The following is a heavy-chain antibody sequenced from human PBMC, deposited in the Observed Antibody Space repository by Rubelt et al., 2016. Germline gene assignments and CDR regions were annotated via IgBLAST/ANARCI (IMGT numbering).Heavy chain of an antibody. D-gene: IGHD5-12*01. J-gene: IGHJ4*02. CDR2: IDWDDDK. CDR3: ARISGSRYYFDY. V-gene: IGHV2-70*15. CDR1: GFSLSTSGMC. Sequence: QVTLRESGPALVKPTQTLTLTCTFSGFSLSTSGMCVSWIRQPPGKALEWLARIDWDDDKYYNTSLKTRLTISKDTSKNQVVLTMTNMDPVDTAPYYCARISGSRYYFDYWGQGTLVTVSS.